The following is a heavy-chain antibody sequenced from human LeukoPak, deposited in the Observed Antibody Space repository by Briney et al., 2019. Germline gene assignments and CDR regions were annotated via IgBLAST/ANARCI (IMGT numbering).Heavy chain of an antibody. CDR1: RFTFNMYW. CDR2: IKQDGSAK. J-gene: IGHJ4*02. CDR3: ARHKDWTFDY. V-gene: IGHV3-7*02. Sequence: GGSLRLSCAASRFTFNMYWMSWVRQAPGKGLQWVANIKQDGSAKYYVDSVKGRFTISRDNAKQTVYLQMNSLRAEDTAVYYCARHKDWTFDYWGQGTLVTVSS. D-gene: IGHD3/OR15-3a*01.